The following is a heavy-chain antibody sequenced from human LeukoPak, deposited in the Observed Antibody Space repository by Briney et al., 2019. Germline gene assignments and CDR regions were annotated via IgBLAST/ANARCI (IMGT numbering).Heavy chain of an antibody. CDR1: GGSISGYY. CDR3: ARLGRITMIRGTPDYYHSLGV. J-gene: IGHJ6*02. CDR2: IYNSGTT. Sequence: SETLSLTCTVSGGSISGYYWSWIRQPPGRGLEWIGYIYNSGTTNYSPSLKSRVTMSVDTSNNQFSLKLSSLTAADTAVYYCARLGRITMIRGTPDYYHSLGVWGQGTTVTVSS. D-gene: IGHD3-10*01. V-gene: IGHV4-59*08.